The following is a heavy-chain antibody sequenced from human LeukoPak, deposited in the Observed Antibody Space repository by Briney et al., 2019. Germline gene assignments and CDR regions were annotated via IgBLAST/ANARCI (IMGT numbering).Heavy chain of an antibody. CDR3: ARGYYDILTSDAFDI. CDR2: IYYSGST. J-gene: IGHJ3*02. CDR1: GGSISSYY. Sequence: SETLSLTCTVSGGSISSYYWSWIRQPPGKGLEWIGYIYYSGSTNYNPSLKSRVTISVDTSKNQFSLKLSSVTAADTAVYYCARGYYDILTSDAFDIWAKGQWSPSLQ. D-gene: IGHD3-9*01. V-gene: IGHV4-59*01.